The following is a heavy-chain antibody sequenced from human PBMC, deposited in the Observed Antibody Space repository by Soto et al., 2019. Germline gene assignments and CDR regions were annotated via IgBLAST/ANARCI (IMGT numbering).Heavy chain of an antibody. J-gene: IGHJ5*02. D-gene: IGHD6-19*01. CDR1: GYTFTSYA. V-gene: IGHV1-3*01. CDR3: ARVAVAGSNTRGFDP. Sequence: QVQLVQSGAEVKKPGASVKVSCKASGYTFTSYAMHWVRQAPGQRLEGMGWINAGNGNTKYSQKFQGRVTITRDTSASTAYMELSSLRSEDTAVYYCARVAVAGSNTRGFDPWGQGTLVTVSS. CDR2: INAGNGNT.